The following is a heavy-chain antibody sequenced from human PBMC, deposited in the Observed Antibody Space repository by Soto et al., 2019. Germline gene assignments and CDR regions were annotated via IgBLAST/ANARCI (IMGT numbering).Heavy chain of an antibody. Sequence: PSETLSLTCAVYGGSFGGYYWSWIRQPPGKGLEWIGEINHSGSTNYNPSLKSRVTISVDTSKNQFSLKLSSVTAADTAVYYCARGEGSSSSYYYYGMDVWGQGTTVTVSS. V-gene: IGHV4-34*01. CDR1: GGSFGGYY. CDR2: INHSGST. D-gene: IGHD6-6*01. CDR3: ARGEGSSSSYYYYGMDV. J-gene: IGHJ6*02.